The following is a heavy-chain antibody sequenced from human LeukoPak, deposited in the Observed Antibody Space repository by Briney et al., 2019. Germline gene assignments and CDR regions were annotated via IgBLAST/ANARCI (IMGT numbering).Heavy chain of an antibody. Sequence: PGGSLRLSCAASGFTFSSYSMNWVRQAPGKGLEWVSSISSSSSYIYYADSVKGRFTISRDNAKNSLYLQVNSLRAEDTAVYYCARELHYYDSSGYDYWGQGTLVTVSS. V-gene: IGHV3-21*01. CDR1: GFTFSSYS. CDR3: ARELHYYDSSGYDY. CDR2: ISSSSSYI. D-gene: IGHD3-22*01. J-gene: IGHJ4*02.